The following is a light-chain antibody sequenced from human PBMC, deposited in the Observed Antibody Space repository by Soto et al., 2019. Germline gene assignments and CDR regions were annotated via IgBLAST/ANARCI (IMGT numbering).Light chain of an antibody. CDR1: QSISTE. Sequence: EIVMTQSPATLSVSPGERATLSCRASQSISTELAWYHQKPGHPPRLLIYSASTRATGVPARFTGSGSGSEFTLTISGLQSEDFAVYYCQQGHNWPLTFGQGTRLEI. V-gene: IGKV3-15*01. CDR3: QQGHNWPLT. CDR2: SAS. J-gene: IGKJ2*01.